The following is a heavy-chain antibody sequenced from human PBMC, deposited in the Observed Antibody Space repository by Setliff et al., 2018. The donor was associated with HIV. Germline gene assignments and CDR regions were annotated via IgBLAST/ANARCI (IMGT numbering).Heavy chain of an antibody. Sequence: SETLSLTCAMSGGSINNYYWGWIRQPPGKTLEWIGYISYTGSTKYNPSLQSRVTFSLHTSENKFSLNLSSVTAADTAVYYCARLTDSTSWFARFDYWGQGVLVTVSS. V-gene: IGHV4-59*01. CDR2: ISYTGST. J-gene: IGHJ4*02. D-gene: IGHD2-2*01. CDR1: GGSINNYY. CDR3: ARLTDSTSWFARFDY.